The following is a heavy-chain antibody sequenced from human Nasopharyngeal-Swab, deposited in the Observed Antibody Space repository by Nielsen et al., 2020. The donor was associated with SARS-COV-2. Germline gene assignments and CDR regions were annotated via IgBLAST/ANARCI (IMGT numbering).Heavy chain of an antibody. V-gene: IGHV3-23*01. CDR3: AKDDRRSQWLVDYYYGMDV. J-gene: IGHJ6*02. CDR1: GFTFSSYA. CDR2: ISGSGGST. D-gene: IGHD6-19*01. Sequence: GESLKISCAASGFTFSSYAMSWVRQAPGKGLEWVSAISGSGGSTYYADSVKGRFTISRDNSKNTLYLQMNSLRAEDTAVYYCAKDDRRSQWLVDYYYGMDVWGQGTTVTVSS.